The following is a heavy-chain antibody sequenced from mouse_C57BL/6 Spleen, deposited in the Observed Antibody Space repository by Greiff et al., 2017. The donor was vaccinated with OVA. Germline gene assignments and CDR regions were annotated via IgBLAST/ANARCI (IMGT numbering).Heavy chain of an antibody. CDR2: IRNKANGYTT. Sequence: EVKLMESGGGLVQPGGSLSLSCAASGFTFTDYYMSWVRQPPGKALEWLGFIRNKANGYTTEYSASVKGRFTISRDNSQSILYLQMNALRAEDSATYYCARYKRSYFDYWGQGTTLTVSS. CDR3: ARYKRSYFDY. V-gene: IGHV7-3*01. CDR1: GFTFTDYY. J-gene: IGHJ2*01.